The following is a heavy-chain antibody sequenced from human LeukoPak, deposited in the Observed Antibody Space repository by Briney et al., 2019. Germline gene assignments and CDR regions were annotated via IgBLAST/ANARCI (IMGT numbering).Heavy chain of an antibody. Sequence: PGRSLRLSCAASGFTFSTYAMHWVRQAPGKGLEWVAVISYDGSNEYYADSVKDRFTISRDNSKNTLYLQMNSPRAEDTAVYYCARGSDSSGYLNFDYWGQGTLVTVSS. J-gene: IGHJ4*02. D-gene: IGHD3-22*01. CDR2: ISYDGSNE. CDR3: ARGSDSSGYLNFDY. V-gene: IGHV3-30-3*01. CDR1: GFTFSTYA.